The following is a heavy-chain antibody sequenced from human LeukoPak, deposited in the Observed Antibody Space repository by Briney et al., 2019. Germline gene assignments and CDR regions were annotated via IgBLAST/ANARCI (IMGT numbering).Heavy chain of an antibody. Sequence: PGGSLRLSCAASGFTFSSYAMSWVRQAPGKGLEWVSAISGSGGSTYYADSVEGRFTISRDNSKNTLYLQMNSLRAEDTAVYYCAKSYDYVWGSEFDYWGQGTLVTVSS. CDR3: AKSYDYVWGSEFDY. CDR1: GFTFSSYA. J-gene: IGHJ4*02. D-gene: IGHD3-16*01. CDR2: ISGSGGST. V-gene: IGHV3-23*01.